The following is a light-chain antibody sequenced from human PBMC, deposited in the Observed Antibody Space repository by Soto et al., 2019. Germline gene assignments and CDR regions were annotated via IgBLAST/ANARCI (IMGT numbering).Light chain of an antibody. CDR3: QSYNSPPLT. CDR2: AAS. CDR1: QGITNY. Sequence: IQMAQSPSSLSASVGDTVTITCRASQGITNYLAWYQQKPGKGPKLLIYAASTLQAGVPSRFSGGGSGTDFTLTISSLQTEDVATYYCQSYNSPPLTFGGGTKVEIK. J-gene: IGKJ4*01. V-gene: IGKV1-27*01.